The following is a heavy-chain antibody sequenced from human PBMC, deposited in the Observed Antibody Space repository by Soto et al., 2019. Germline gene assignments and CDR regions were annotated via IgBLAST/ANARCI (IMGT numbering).Heavy chain of an antibody. V-gene: IGHV5-51*01. CDR3: ARHMSLFYRWSGRYCDGKYC. CDR2: IYVGDSDT. CDR1: GETLRHYW. J-gene: IGHJ6*02. Sequence: REALQNSNNASGETLRHYWIGGLRQMLGKELEWMGIIYVGDSDTRYSPSFQGQVTISADKSVTTAYLQWSSLKASDTAMYYCARHMSLFYRWSGRYCDGKYCRAQGSSVTGSS. D-gene: IGHD1-26*01.